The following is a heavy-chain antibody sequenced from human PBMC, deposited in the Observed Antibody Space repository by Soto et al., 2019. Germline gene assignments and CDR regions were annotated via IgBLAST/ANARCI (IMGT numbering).Heavy chain of an antibody. J-gene: IGHJ4*02. D-gene: IGHD3-3*01. V-gene: IGHV4-59*01. CDR3: ARGGGYAFWSGSWYFDD. CDR2: IYYSGST. Sequence: XETLSLPFSVSGGSISSYYWSWIRQPPGKGLEWIGYIYYSGSTNYNPSLKSRVTISVDTSKNQFSLKLSSVNAADTAVYYCARGGGYAFWSGSWYFDDWGQGTLVTVSS. CDR1: GGSISSYY.